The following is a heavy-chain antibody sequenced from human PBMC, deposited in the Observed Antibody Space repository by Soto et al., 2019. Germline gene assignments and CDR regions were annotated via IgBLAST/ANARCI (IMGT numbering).Heavy chain of an antibody. CDR2: ISTSGSYI. J-gene: IGHJ3*02. Sequence: EVQLVESGGGLVKPGGSLRLSCAASGFTVSRNSITFDAYGMNWVRQVPGKGLEWVSYISTSGSYIYYADSVKGRFTISRDNAKNSLALQMNSLRAEDTAAYYCATSMITFGGLKVAYDTFDIWGRGTMVTVSS. D-gene: IGHD3-16*01. CDR3: ATSMITFGGLKVAYDTFDI. CDR1: GFTVSRNSITFDAYG. V-gene: IGHV3-21*01.